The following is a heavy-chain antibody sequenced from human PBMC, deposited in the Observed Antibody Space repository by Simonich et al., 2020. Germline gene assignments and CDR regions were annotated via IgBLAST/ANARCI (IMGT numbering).Heavy chain of an antibody. CDR1: GFTFSSYG. Sequence: QVQLVESGGGVVQPGRSLRLSCAASGFTFSSYGMHWVRQAPGKGLEWVAVIWYDGSNKYYADSVKCRFTISRDNSKNTLYLQMNSLRAEDTAVYYCARDRYCSGGSCYYFDYWGQGTLVTVSS. V-gene: IGHV3-33*01. CDR3: ARDRYCSGGSCYYFDY. D-gene: IGHD2-15*01. J-gene: IGHJ4*02. CDR2: IWYDGSNK.